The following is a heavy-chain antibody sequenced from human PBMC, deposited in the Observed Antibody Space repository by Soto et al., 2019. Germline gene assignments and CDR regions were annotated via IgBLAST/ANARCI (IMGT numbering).Heavy chain of an antibody. CDR1: GFAFSSYA. J-gene: IGHJ5*02. CDR3: AKARYCSGPICTPYGLDP. Sequence: EVQLLESGGGLVQTGGSLRLSCAASGFAFSSYALTWVRQAPGKGLEWVSGIGGAAATTHYAASVRGRFTISRDSSKNTLYLQMNSLRAEDTAVYYCAKARYCSGPICTPYGLDPWGQGTLVTVSS. D-gene: IGHD2-15*01. CDR2: IGGAAATT. V-gene: IGHV3-23*01.